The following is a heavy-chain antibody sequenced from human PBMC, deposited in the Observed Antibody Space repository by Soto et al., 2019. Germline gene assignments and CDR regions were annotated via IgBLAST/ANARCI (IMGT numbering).Heavy chain of an antibody. Sequence: SETLSLTCAVYGGSFSGYYWSWIRQPPGKGLEWIGEINHSGSTNYNPSLKSRVTISVDTSKNQFSLKLSSVTAADTAVYYCASFEDTAMVMAYWGQGTLVTVSS. J-gene: IGHJ4*02. V-gene: IGHV4-34*01. D-gene: IGHD5-18*01. CDR1: GGSFSGYY. CDR3: ASFEDTAMVMAY. CDR2: INHSGST.